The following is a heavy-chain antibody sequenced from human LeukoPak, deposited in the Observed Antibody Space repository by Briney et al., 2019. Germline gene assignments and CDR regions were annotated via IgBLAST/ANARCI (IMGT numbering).Heavy chain of an antibody. Sequence: ASVKVSCKASGYTFTDHGMNWVRQAPGQGLEWMGRINTKTGNLTHAQGFTGRFVFSSDASVSTAYLQISGLKTEDTAVYYCTRDRFSNIWYGDYWGQGTLVTVSS. CDR2: INTKTGNL. CDR3: TRDRFSNIWYGDY. D-gene: IGHD6-13*01. V-gene: IGHV7-4-1*02. CDR1: GYTFTDHG. J-gene: IGHJ4*02.